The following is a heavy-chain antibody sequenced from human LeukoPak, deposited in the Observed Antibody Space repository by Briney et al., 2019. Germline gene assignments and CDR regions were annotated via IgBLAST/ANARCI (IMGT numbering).Heavy chain of an antibody. Sequence: GGSLRLSSAASGFTFSSYSMNWVRQAPGKGLEWVSSISSSSSYIYYADSVKGRFTISRDNAKNSLYLQMNSLRAEDTAVYYCASRGDDFWSGNYWGQGTLVTVSS. D-gene: IGHD3-3*01. CDR2: ISSSSSYI. CDR3: ASRGDDFWSGNY. J-gene: IGHJ4*02. V-gene: IGHV3-21*01. CDR1: GFTFSSYS.